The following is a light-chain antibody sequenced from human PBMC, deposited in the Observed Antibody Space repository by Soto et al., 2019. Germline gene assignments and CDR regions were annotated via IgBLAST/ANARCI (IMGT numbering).Light chain of an antibody. V-gene: IGLV2-23*03. CDR1: SSDVGSYNL. CDR2: EGS. J-gene: IGLJ1*01. Sequence: QSALTQPASVSGSPGQSITISCTGISSDVGSYNLVSWYQQHPGKAPKLMIYEGSKRPSGVSDRFSGSKSGNTASLTISGLQAEDEADYYCCSYAGSSTFLYAFGTGTKVTVL. CDR3: CSYAGSSTFLYA.